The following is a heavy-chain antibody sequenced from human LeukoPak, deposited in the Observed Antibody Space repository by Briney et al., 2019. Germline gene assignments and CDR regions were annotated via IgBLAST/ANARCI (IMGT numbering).Heavy chain of an antibody. J-gene: IGHJ6*02. CDR3: VKSPSDGLDV. V-gene: IGHV3-64D*09. Sequence: PGGSLRLSCSASGFTFSIYLMHWVRQAPGKGLEYVSTIFTNGDTTSYAASVKGRFTTSRDDSKNTLYLQMSSLRPEDTAVYYCVKSPSDGLDVWGQGAMVTVSS. CDR2: IFTNGDTT. CDR1: GFTFSIYL.